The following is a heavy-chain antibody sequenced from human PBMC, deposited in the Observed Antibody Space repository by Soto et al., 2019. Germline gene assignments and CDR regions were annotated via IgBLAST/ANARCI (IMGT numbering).Heavy chain of an antibody. V-gene: IGHV3-21*06. CDR1: GFTFSSYS. Sequence: EVQLVESGGGLVKPGGSLRLSCVDSGFTFSSYSMNWVRQAPGKGLEWVSSISAYSSPIFYGDSVKALFTISRDHATNSLSLQITSLSAGDPAVYYCMRGMSGYTSDHVFDIWGQGTMVTVSS. CDR3: MRGMSGYTSDHVFDI. CDR2: ISAYSSPI. D-gene: IGHD2-2*02. J-gene: IGHJ3*02.